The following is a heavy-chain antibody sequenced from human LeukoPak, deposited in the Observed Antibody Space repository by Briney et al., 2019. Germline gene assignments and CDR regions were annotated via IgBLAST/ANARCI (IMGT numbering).Heavy chain of an antibody. CDR1: GFTFSSYG. CDR3: ARRAITFGGVIVNDYYYGMDV. D-gene: IGHD3-16*02. J-gene: IGHJ6*04. V-gene: IGHV3-33*01. Sequence: GGSLRLSCAAAGFTFSSYGMHWVRQAPGKGLEWVAVIWYDGSNKYYAGSVKGRFTISRDNSKNTLYLQMNSLRAEDTAVYYCARRAITFGGVIVNDYYYGMDVWGKGTTVTVSS. CDR2: IWYDGSNK.